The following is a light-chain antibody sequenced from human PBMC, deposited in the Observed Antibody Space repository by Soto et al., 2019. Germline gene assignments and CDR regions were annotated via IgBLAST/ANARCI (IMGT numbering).Light chain of an antibody. J-gene: IGLJ2*01. CDR2: EVN. CDR1: SSDVGGYNY. CDR3: SSYAGSEIVI. Sequence: QSALTQPPSASGSPGQSVTISCTGTSSDVGGYNYVSWYQQHPGKVPKLMIYEVNKRPSGVPDRFSGSKSGNTAFLTVSGLQADDEADYYCSSYAGSEIVIFGGGTKLTVL. V-gene: IGLV2-8*01.